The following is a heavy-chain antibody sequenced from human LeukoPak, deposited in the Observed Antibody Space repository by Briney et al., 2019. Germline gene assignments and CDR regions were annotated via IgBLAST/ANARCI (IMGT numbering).Heavy chain of an antibody. CDR2: ISSSSSYI. CDR3: ARDKWLRPIDY. Sequence: GGSLRLSCAASGFTFSSYSMNWVRQAPGKGLEWVSSISSSSSYIYYADSVKGRFTISRDNAKNSLYLQMNSLRAEDTAVYYCARDKWLRPIDYWGQGTLVTVSS. V-gene: IGHV3-21*01. CDR1: GFTFSSYS. J-gene: IGHJ4*02. D-gene: IGHD5-12*01.